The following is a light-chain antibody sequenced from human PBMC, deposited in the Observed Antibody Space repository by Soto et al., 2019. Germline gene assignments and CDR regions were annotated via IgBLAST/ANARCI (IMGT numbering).Light chain of an antibody. CDR2: DAS. Sequence: EIVVTQSPATLSFSPGERAALSCRASQSVSTYLAWYQQKPGQAPRLFIYDASNRATGIPARFSGSGSGTDFTLTISSLEPEDFAVYYCQQRSKWPITFGQGTRLEI. V-gene: IGKV3-11*01. CDR3: QQRSKWPIT. J-gene: IGKJ5*01. CDR1: QSVSTY.